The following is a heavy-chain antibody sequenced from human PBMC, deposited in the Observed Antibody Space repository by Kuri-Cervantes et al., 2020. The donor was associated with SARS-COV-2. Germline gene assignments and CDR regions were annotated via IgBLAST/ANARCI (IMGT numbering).Heavy chain of an antibody. CDR3: AREEGGELGEAFDY. CDR2: ISSTSSYI. D-gene: IGHD7-27*01. CDR1: GFTFSSYS. Sequence: GESLKISCAASGFTFSSYSMNWVRQAPGKGLEWVSSISSTSSYIYYADSVKGRFTISRDNAKSSLYLQMNSLRAEDTAVYYCAREEGGELGEAFDYWGQGALVTVSS. J-gene: IGHJ4*02. V-gene: IGHV3-21*01.